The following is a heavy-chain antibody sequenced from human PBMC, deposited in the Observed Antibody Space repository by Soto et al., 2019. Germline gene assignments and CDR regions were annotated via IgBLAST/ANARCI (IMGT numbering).Heavy chain of an antibody. J-gene: IGHJ6*02. V-gene: IGHV3-73*01. Sequence: PGGSLRLSCAASGFTFGASALQWVRQASGKGLEWLGRIGSKGETYATTYAASVKGRFTISGDDSKKTAYLQMNSLESEDTAVYYCARDRGRPDLRDTHYYDSSDLDYGMDVWGQRTTVTVSS. CDR3: ARDRGRPDLRDTHYYDSSDLDYGMDV. CDR1: GFTFGASA. D-gene: IGHD3-22*01. CDR2: IGSKGETYAT.